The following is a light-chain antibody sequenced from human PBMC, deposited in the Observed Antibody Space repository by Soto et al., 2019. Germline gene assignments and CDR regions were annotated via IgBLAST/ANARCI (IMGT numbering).Light chain of an antibody. V-gene: IGKV3-20*01. CDR2: GAS. J-gene: IGKJ1*01. Sequence: EVVLTQSPGTLSLSPGERATLSCRASQSVSNNYLAWYQQKPGQAPRLLIYGASSRATGIPDRFSGSGSGTDFTLTISRLELEDFAVYYCQQYGSSPRTFGQGTKVDIK. CDR3: QQYGSSPRT. CDR1: QSVSNNY.